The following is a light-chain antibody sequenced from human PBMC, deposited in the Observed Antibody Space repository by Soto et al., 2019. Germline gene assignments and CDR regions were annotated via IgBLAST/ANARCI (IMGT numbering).Light chain of an antibody. V-gene: IGKV3-20*01. J-gene: IGKJ1*01. CDR2: GAS. CDR3: QQYVSSPWT. Sequence: EIVLTQSPGTLSLSPGERATLYCRASQSISSSYLAWYQQKPGQAPRHLIYGASSRSTGIPDRFSGSGSGTDFPLTISRREPEDFAVYYCQQYVSSPWTCGQGTKVDSK. CDR1: QSISSSY.